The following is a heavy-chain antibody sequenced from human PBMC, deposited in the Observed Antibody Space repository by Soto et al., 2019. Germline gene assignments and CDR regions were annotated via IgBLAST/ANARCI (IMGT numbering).Heavy chain of an antibody. V-gene: IGHV4-59*01. J-gene: IGHJ4*02. Sequence: SETLSLTYTVSGGSISSYYWSWIRQPPGKGLEWIGYIYYSGSTNYNPSLKSRVTISVDTSKNQFSLKLSSVTAADTAVYYCARDLGLGGFDYWGQATLVTVS. D-gene: IGHD7-27*01. CDR3: ARDLGLGGFDY. CDR2: IYYSGST. CDR1: GGSISSYY.